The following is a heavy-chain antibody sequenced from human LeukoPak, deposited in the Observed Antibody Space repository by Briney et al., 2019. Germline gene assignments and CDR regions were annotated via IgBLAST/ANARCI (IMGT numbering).Heavy chain of an antibody. V-gene: IGHV3-74*01. CDR2: INNDGSST. Sequence: GGSLRLSCAASGFTFSSYWMHWVRQTPGKGLVWVSRINNDGSSTRNADAVKGRFTISRDNAKNTLYLQMNSLRPEDTAVYYCVRGDNYDYYYYYGMDVWGQGTTVTVSS. CDR1: GFTFSSYW. CDR3: VRGDNYDYYYYYGMDV. J-gene: IGHJ6*02. D-gene: IGHD5-18*01.